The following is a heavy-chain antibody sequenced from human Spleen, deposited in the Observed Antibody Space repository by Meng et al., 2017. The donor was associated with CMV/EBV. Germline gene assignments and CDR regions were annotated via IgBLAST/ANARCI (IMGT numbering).Heavy chain of an antibody. J-gene: IGHJ4*02. CDR3: AKYSAVGERLYYFDY. V-gene: IGHV3-23*01. CDR1: GFTFSSYA. CDR2: ISGSGGST. Sequence: GESLKISCAASGFTFSSYAMSWVRQAPGKGLEWVSAISGSGGSTYYADSVKGRFTISRDNSKNTLYLQMNSLRAEDTAVYYCAKYSAVGERLYYFDYWGQGTLVTVSS. D-gene: IGHD2-21*01.